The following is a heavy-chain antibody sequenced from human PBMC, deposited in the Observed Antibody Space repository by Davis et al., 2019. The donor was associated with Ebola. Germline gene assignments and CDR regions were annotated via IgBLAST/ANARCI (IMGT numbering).Heavy chain of an antibody. V-gene: IGHV5-51*01. CDR2: IYPGDSDT. Sequence: GESLKISCKASGYSFTSYWIGWVRQMPGKGLEWMGIIYPGDSDTRYSPSFQGQVTISADKSISTAYLQWSSLKASDTAMYYCARLGSPRFSAFDIWGQGTMVTVSS. J-gene: IGHJ3*02. CDR3: ARLGSPRFSAFDI. D-gene: IGHD3-3*01. CDR1: GYSFTSYW.